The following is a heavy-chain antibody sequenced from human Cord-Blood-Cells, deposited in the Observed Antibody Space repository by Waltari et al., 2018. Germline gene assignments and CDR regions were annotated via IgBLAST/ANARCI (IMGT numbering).Heavy chain of an antibody. V-gene: IGHV1-46*01. CDR3: ASGVYDFWSGYNGAFDI. J-gene: IGHJ3*02. Sequence: QVQLVQSGAEGQKPGASVKVSCKASGYTFTSYYMHCVRQAPGQGLEWMGIINPSGSSTSYAQKFQGRVTMTRDTSTSTVYMELSSLRSEDTAVYYCASGVYDFWSGYNGAFDIWGQGTMVTVSS. CDR1: GYTFTSYY. CDR2: INPSGSST. D-gene: IGHD3-3*01.